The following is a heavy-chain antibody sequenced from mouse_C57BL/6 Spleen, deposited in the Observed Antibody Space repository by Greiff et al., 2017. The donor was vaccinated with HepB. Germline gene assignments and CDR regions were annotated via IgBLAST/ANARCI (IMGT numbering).Heavy chain of an antibody. CDR2: ISSGSSTI. J-gene: IGHJ1*03. V-gene: IGHV5-17*01. CDR3: ARRLYWYFDV. CDR1: GFTFSDYG. Sequence: DVKLQESGGGLVKPGGSLKLSCAASGFTFSDYGMHWVRQAPEKGLEWVAYISSGSSTIYYADTVKGRFTISRDNAKNTLFLQMTSLRSEDTAMYYCARRLYWYFDVWGTGTTVTVSS.